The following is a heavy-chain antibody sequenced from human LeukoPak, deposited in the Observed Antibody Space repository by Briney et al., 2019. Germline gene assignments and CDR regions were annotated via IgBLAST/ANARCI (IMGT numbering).Heavy chain of an antibody. CDR2: IYTSGST. V-gene: IGHV4-61*02. CDR1: GGSISSGSYY. Sequence: PSQTLSLTCTVSGGSISSGSYYWSWNRQPAGKGLEWIGRIYTSGSTNYNPSLKSRVTISVDTSKNQFSLKLSSVTAADTAVYYCARGYCSRTSCYNSDYWGQGTLVTVSS. J-gene: IGHJ4*02. CDR3: ARGYCSRTSCYNSDY. D-gene: IGHD2-2*02.